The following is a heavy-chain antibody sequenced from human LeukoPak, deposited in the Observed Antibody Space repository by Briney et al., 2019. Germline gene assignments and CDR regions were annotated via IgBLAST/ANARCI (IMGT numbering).Heavy chain of an antibody. V-gene: IGHV3-23*01. Sequence: GGSLRLSCAASGFTFSSCAMSWVRQAPRKGLEWVSAICGSGGSTYYADSVKGRITISRDNSKNSVYLQMSSRRTEDTAVYYCAKDFSGVWPPADWGQGTLVTVSS. CDR2: ICGSGGST. D-gene: IGHD6-25*01. CDR3: AKDFSGVWPPAD. J-gene: IGHJ4*02. CDR1: GFTFSSCA.